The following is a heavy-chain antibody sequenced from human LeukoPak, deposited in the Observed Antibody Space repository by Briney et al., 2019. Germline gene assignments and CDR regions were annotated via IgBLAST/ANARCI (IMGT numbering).Heavy chain of an antibody. V-gene: IGHV1-46*01. D-gene: IGHD6-13*01. CDR2: INPSGGST. CDR1: GYTFTSYY. J-gene: IGHJ5*02. CDR3: ARGVMQQLVRGWFDP. Sequence: ASVKVSCKASGYTFTSYYMHWVRQAPGQGLEWMGIINPSGGSTSYAQKFQGRVTMTRDMSTSTVYMELSSLRSEDTAVYYCARGVMQQLVRGWFDPWGQGTLVTVSP.